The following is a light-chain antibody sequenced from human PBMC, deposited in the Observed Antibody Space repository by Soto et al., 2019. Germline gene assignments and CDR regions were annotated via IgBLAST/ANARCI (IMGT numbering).Light chain of an antibody. V-gene: IGKV1-39*01. J-gene: IGKJ2*01. Sequence: DIQMTQSPSSLSASVGDRVTITCRASQSISSYLNWYQQRPGKAPKLLIHAASALPGGVPSRFSGSGSGTDFTLTMSGLQPEDFATYYCQQGHSTPYTFGQGTKVDIK. CDR3: QQGHSTPYT. CDR1: QSISSY. CDR2: AAS.